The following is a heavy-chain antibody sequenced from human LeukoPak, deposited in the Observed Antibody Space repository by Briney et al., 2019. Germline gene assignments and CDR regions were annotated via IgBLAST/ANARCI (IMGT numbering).Heavy chain of an antibody. CDR2: ISGSGGST. D-gene: IGHD3-10*01. CDR1: GFTFSSYA. Sequence: GGSLRLSCAASGFTFSSYAMNWVRQAPGKRLEWVSGISGSGGSTSYADSVKGRFTISRDNSKNTLYLQMNSLRAEDTAVYYCANGRVSYYYGMDVWGQGTTVTVSS. J-gene: IGHJ6*02. CDR3: ANGRVSYYYGMDV. V-gene: IGHV3-23*01.